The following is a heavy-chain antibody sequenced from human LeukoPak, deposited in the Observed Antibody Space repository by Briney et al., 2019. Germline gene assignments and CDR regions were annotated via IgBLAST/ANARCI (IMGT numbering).Heavy chain of an antibody. Sequence: PSETLSLTCTVSGGSISSYYWSWIRQPPGKGLEWIGYIYYSGSTNYNPSLKSRVTILVDTSKNQFSLKLSSVTAADTAVYYCARGGYYGSGNDFRFDPWGQGTLVTVSS. D-gene: IGHD3-10*01. CDR3: ARGGYYGSGNDFRFDP. CDR2: IYYSGST. CDR1: GGSISSYY. J-gene: IGHJ5*02. V-gene: IGHV4-59*01.